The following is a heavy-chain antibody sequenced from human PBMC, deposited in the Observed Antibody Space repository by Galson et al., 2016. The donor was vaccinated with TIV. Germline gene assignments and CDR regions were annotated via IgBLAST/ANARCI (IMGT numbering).Heavy chain of an antibody. Sequence: SLRLSCAASGFSFSNYEMSWVRQAPGKGLEWVSYISSTGSTTYYADSVKGRFTISRDNAKNSLYLQMNGLRAEDTAVYYCGPLGQVYSRAFTYWGQGTLVTVSS. D-gene: IGHD3-16*01. CDR2: ISSTGSTT. CDR3: GPLGQVYSRAFTY. J-gene: IGHJ4*02. CDR1: GFSFSNYE. V-gene: IGHV3-48*03.